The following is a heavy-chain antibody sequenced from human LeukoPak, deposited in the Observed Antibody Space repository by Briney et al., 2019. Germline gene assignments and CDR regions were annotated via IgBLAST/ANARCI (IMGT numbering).Heavy chain of an antibody. Sequence: GGSLRPSCAASGFTFSSYGMHWVRQAPGKGLEWVAVISYDGSNKYYADSVKGRFTISRDNSKNTLYLQMNSLRAEDTAVYYCAKEGQLWLLDYYYMDVWGKGTTDTVSS. V-gene: IGHV3-30*18. CDR3: AKEGQLWLLDYYYMDV. D-gene: IGHD5-18*01. J-gene: IGHJ6*03. CDR2: ISYDGSNK. CDR1: GFTFSSYG.